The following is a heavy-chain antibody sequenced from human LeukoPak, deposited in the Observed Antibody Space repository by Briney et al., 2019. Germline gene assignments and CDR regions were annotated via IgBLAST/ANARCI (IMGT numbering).Heavy chain of an antibody. CDR2: INPSGGST. D-gene: IGHD6-13*01. J-gene: IGHJ4*02. CDR1: GYTFTSYY. CDR3: ARDGAPSSSPLDY. Sequence: ASVKVSCKASGYTFTSYYMHWVRQAPGQGLEWMGIINPSGGSTSYAQKFQGRVTMTRDMSTSTVYMEQRSLRSDDTAVYYCARDGAPSSSPLDYWGQGTLVTVSS. V-gene: IGHV1-46*01.